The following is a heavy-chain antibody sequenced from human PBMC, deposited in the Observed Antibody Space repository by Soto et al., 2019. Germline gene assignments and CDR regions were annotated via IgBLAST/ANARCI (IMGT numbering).Heavy chain of an antibody. J-gene: IGHJ3*01. CDR1: GFTFKNAW. CDR2: IKSKLDGGTT. CDR3: ITYRPGYGWF. V-gene: IGHV3-15*01. Sequence: EVQLVESGGGLAKPGGTLRLSCATSGFTFKNAWMNWVRQAPGKGLEWIGRIKSKLDGGTTDYGAPMAGRFTISRDDSKSTVFLGMSSLTIGDTGMHYCITYRPGYGWFWGQGTMVTVSS. D-gene: IGHD6-19*01.